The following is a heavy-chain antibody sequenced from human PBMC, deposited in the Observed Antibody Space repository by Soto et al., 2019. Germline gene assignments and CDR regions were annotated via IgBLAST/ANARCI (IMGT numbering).Heavy chain of an antibody. CDR1: GFTFSRYS. D-gene: IGHD3-16*01. Sequence: EVQLVESGGGLVQPGGSLRLSCTVSGFTFSRYSINWVRQAPGKGLEWVSYISGSGRATLYADSVKGRFTISRDNGNKSLYLQMKSLRADDTAVYYCARDGGVAYDMDVWGQGTTVTVSS. J-gene: IGHJ6*02. V-gene: IGHV3-48*01. CDR3: ARDGGVAYDMDV. CDR2: ISGSGRAT.